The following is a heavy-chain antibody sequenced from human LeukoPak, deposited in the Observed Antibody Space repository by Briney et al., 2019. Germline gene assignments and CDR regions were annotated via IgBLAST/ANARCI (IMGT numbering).Heavy chain of an antibody. CDR2: IYYSGST. Sequence: PSETLSLTCTVSGGSISSYYWSWLRQPPGKGLEWIAYIYYSGSTSYNPSLKSRVTISVDTYKNQFSLKLNSMTAADTAVYYCARQPDRRQLVLWGQGTLVTVSS. V-gene: IGHV4-59*08. CDR1: GGSISSYY. D-gene: IGHD6-13*01. CDR3: ARQPDRRQLVL. J-gene: IGHJ4*02.